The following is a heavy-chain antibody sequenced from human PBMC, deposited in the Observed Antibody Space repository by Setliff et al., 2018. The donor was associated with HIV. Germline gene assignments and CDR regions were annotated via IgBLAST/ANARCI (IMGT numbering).Heavy chain of an antibody. J-gene: IGHJ4*02. CDR3: AKTQTVITVYGPFDS. CDR2: INWNGGST. Sequence: PWGSLRLSCAASGFTFDDYGMSWVRQAPGKGLEWVSGINWNGGSTGYADSVKGRFTISRDNAKNSLYLQMNSLRAEDTAVYYCAKTQTVITVYGPFDSWGQGTPVTVSS. CDR1: GFTFDDYG. D-gene: IGHD4-4*01. V-gene: IGHV3-20*04.